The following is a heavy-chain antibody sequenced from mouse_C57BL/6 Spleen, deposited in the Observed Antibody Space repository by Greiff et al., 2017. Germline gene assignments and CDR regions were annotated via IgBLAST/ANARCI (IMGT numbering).Heavy chain of an antibody. J-gene: IGHJ4*01. D-gene: IGHD2-5*01. CDR1: GYTFTSYW. Sequence: VQLQQPGAELVRPGSSVKLSCKASGYTFTSYWMHWVKQRPIQGLEWIGNIDPSDSDTHYNQKFKDKATLTVDKSSSTAYMQLSSLTSEDSAVYYCALYSNYYAMDYWGQGTSVTVSS. V-gene: IGHV1-52*01. CDR2: IDPSDSDT. CDR3: ALYSNYYAMDY.